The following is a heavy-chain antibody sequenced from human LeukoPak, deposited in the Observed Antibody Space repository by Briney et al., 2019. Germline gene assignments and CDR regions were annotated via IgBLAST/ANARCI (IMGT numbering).Heavy chain of an antibody. CDR2: INPNSGGT. Sequence: ASVKVSCKASGYTFTGYYMHWVRQAPGQGLEWMGWINPNSGGTNYAQKFQGRVTMTRDTSISTAYMELSRLRSDDTAVYYCARDPPLLRYFDWLSLDVWGKGTTVTVSS. D-gene: IGHD3-9*01. CDR1: GYTFTGYY. J-gene: IGHJ6*04. CDR3: ARDPPLLRYFDWLSLDV. V-gene: IGHV1-2*02.